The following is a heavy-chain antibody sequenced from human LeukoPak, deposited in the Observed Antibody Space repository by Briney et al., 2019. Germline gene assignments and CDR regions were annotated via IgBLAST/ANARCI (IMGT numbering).Heavy chain of an antibody. Sequence: GGSLRLSCAASGFTVSGNYMTWVRQAPGKGLEWVSVIYSDGSTYYADSVKGRFTISRDNSKNTVYLQMNSLRAEDTAVYYCASGRSSGHLDYWGQGTLVTVSS. V-gene: IGHV3-66*01. CDR1: GFTVSGNY. CDR2: IYSDGST. D-gene: IGHD3-10*01. J-gene: IGHJ4*02. CDR3: ASGRSSGHLDY.